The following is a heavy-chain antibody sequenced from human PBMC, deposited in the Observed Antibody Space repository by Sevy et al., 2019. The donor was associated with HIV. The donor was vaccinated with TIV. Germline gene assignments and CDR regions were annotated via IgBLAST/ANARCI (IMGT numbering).Heavy chain of an antibody. CDR3: ARKYDSSGYFDY. D-gene: IGHD3-22*01. V-gene: IGHV3-23*01. J-gene: IGHJ4*02. CDR2: IGGSGGSGDKT. CDR1: GFTFSNYA. Sequence: GGSLRLSCAASGFTFSNYAMNWVRQAPGQGLEWVSGIGGSGGSGDKTNYADSVKGRFTISREGSKNSLYLQLNSLRAEDTAIYYCARKYDSSGYFDYWGQGTLVTVSS.